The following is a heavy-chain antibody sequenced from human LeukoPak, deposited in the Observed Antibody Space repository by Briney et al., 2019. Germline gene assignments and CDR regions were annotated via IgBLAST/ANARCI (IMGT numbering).Heavy chain of an antibody. J-gene: IGHJ4*02. D-gene: IGHD1-26*01. Sequence: KSSETLSLTCAVSGGSISSSNWWSWVRQPPGKGLEWIGKIYHSGSTNYNPSLKSRVTISVDTSKNQFSLKLSSVTAADTAVYYCARGRGSYNYWGQGTLVTVSS. V-gene: IGHV4-4*02. CDR1: GGSISSSNW. CDR2: IYHSGST. CDR3: ARGRGSYNY.